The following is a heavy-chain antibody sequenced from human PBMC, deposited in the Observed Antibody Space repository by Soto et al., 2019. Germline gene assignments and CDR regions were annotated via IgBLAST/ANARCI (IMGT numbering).Heavy chain of an antibody. V-gene: IGHV3-33*01. CDR3: ARPISAAGYYYYYGMDV. J-gene: IGHJ6*02. CDR2: IWYDGSNK. D-gene: IGHD6-13*01. CDR1: GFTFSSYG. Sequence: LRLSCAASGFTFSSYGMHWVRQAPGKGLEWVAVIWYDGSNKYYADSVKGRFTISRDNSKNTLYLQMNSLRAEDTAVYYCARPISAAGYYYYYGMDVWGQGTTVTVSS.